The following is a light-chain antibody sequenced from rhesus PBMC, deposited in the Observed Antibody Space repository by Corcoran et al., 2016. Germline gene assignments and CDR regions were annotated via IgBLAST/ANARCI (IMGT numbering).Light chain of an antibody. CDR3: QQYNSLPLT. J-gene: IGKJ4*01. Sequence: DIQMTQSPSSLSASVGDRVTIACRASQGIRNYLNWYRQKPGKAQELLIYYTSRLESGVPSRFSGSGSGTEFTLTIRSLQTEDFATYFCQQYNSLPLTFGGGTKVEI. CDR2: YTS. V-gene: IGKV1-32*05. CDR1: QGIRNY.